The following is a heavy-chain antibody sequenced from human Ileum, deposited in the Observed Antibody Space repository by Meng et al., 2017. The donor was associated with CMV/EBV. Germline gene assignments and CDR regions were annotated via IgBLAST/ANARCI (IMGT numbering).Heavy chain of an antibody. V-gene: IGHV3-23*01. CDR3: ARGASSSWYLTWFDP. D-gene: IGHD6-13*01. J-gene: IGHJ5*02. CDR1: GFTFSSYA. Sequence: GGSLRLSCAASGFTFSSYAMSWVRQAPGKGLEWVSAISGSGGSTYYADSVKGRFTISRDNSKNTLYLQMNSLRAEDTAVYYCARGASSSWYLTWFDPWGQGTLVTVSS. CDR2: ISGSGGST.